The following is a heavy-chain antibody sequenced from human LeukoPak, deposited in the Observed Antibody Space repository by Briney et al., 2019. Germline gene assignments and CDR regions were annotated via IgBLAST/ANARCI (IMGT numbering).Heavy chain of an antibody. Sequence: PGGSLRLSCAASGFTFSTYTMTWVRQVPGKGLEWVSGIGGSGINTYYADSVKGRFTISRDNSKKTLYLQMTSLRVEDTAVYYCAKGSSGVSRPPSFDYWGQGTLVTVSS. CDR1: GFTFSTYT. V-gene: IGHV3-23*01. D-gene: IGHD7-27*01. CDR2: IGGSGINT. J-gene: IGHJ4*02. CDR3: AKGSSGVSRPPSFDY.